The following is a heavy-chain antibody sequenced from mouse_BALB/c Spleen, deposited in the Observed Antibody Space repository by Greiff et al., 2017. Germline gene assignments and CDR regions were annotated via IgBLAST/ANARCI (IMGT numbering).Heavy chain of an antibody. CDR2: IYPSDSYT. J-gene: IGHJ2*01. Sequence: QVQLQQPGAELVRPGASVKLSCKASGYTFTSYWINWVKQRPGQGLEWIGNIYPSDSYTNYNQKFKDKATLTVDKSSSTAYMQLSSPTSEDSAVYYCTSGTTATRYFDYWGQGTTLTVSS. CDR3: TSGTTATRYFDY. D-gene: IGHD1-2*01. CDR1: GYTFTSYW. V-gene: IGHV1-69*02.